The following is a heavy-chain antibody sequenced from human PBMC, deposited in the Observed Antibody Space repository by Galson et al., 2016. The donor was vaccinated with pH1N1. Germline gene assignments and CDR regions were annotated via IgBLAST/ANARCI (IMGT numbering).Heavy chain of an antibody. CDR1: GGSLSSRNFY. Sequence: LSLTCTVSGGSLSSRNFYGGWIRQPPGKGLEWIGNIHYSGFTHYNSSLQSRVTISVDTSENQFSLRLSSMTAADTAVYYCASLVRGSYPDPLYYFDFWGLGTLVTVSS. D-gene: IGHD1-26*01. CDR3: ASLVRGSYPDPLYYFDF. V-gene: IGHV4-39*01. CDR2: IHYSGFT. J-gene: IGHJ4*02.